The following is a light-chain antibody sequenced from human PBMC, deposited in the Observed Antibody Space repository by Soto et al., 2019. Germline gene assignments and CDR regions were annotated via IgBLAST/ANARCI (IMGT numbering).Light chain of an antibody. CDR1: QSVSSY. CDR2: DAS. CDR3: KQRSNGLT. J-gene: IGKJ4*01. V-gene: IGKV3-11*01. Sequence: EIVLTQSPATLSLSPGERATLSCRASQSVSSYLVWYQQKPGQAPRLLIYDASNRATGIPARFSGSGSGTDFTLTISSLEPEDFAVYYCKQRSNGLTFGGGTKVEIK.